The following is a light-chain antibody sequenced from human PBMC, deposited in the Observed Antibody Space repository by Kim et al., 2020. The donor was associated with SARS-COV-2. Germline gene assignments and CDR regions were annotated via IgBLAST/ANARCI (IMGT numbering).Light chain of an antibody. CDR1: SLRKYY. V-gene: IGLV3-19*01. J-gene: IGLJ3*02. Sequence: ALGQTVRITCQGDSLRKYYASWYHQKPGQAPLLVIYGKNNRPSGIPDRFSGSSSGNTASLTITGAQAEDEADYYCNSRDSSGNHWVFGGGTQLTVL. CDR3: NSRDSSGNHWV. CDR2: GKN.